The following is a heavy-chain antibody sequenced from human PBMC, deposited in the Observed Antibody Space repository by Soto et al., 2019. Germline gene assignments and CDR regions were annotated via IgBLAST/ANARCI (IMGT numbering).Heavy chain of an antibody. D-gene: IGHD2-2*02. J-gene: IGHJ6*02. Sequence: GGSLRLSCAASGFIFSGSAIHWVRQASGKGLEWVGRIRSRANNFATSSAASVKGRFTFSRDDSKNTAYLQMNTLKPEDTAVYYCARGQGAAIGDYYHGMDVWGQGTTVTVSS. V-gene: IGHV3-73*01. CDR2: IRSRANNFAT. CDR1: GFIFSGSA. CDR3: ARGQGAAIGDYYHGMDV.